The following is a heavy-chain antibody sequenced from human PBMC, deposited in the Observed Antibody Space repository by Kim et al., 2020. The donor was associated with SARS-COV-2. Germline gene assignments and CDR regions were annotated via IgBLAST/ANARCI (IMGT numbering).Heavy chain of an antibody. D-gene: IGHD2-2*01. CDR1: GYTLTELS. J-gene: IGHJ5*02. V-gene: IGHV1-24*01. CDR2: FDPEDGET. Sequence: ASVKVSCKVSGYTLTELSMHWVRQAPGKGLEWMGGFDPEDGETIYAQKFQGRVTMTEDTSTDTAYMELSSLRSEDTAVYYCATAPGYCSSTSCPPSNWFDPWGQGTLVIVSS. CDR3: ATAPGYCSSTSCPPSNWFDP.